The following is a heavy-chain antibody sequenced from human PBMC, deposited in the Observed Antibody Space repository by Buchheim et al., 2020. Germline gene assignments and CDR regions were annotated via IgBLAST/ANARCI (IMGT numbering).Heavy chain of an antibody. CDR1: GGSISGDNYY. CDR2: IFYSGSA. D-gene: IGHD3-22*01. V-gene: IGHV4-39*01. J-gene: IGHJ4*02. CDR3: ARIGMVVVSD. Sequence: QVQLKESGPGRVQPSETLSLTCTVSGGSISGDNYYWGWIRQSPGQGLEWIGKIFYSGSAHYNLSLRSRVTISVDTSKNQFSLTLTSVTAADAGLYYCARIGMVVVSDWGQGT.